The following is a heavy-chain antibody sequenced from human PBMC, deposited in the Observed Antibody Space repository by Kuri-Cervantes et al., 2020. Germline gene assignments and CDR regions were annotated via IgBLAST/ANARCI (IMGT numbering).Heavy chain of an antibody. V-gene: IGHV1-46*01. CDR1: GYTFTSYY. CDR3: ATGKGVAGTPYYYYMDV. Sequence: ASVKVSCKASGYTFTSYYMHWVRQPPGQGIEWMGIINPSGGSTSYAQKFQGRDTMTRDTSTSTVYMELSSLRSEDTAVYYCATGKGVAGTPYYYYMDVWGKGTTVTVSS. J-gene: IGHJ6*03. D-gene: IGHD6-19*01. CDR2: INPSGGST.